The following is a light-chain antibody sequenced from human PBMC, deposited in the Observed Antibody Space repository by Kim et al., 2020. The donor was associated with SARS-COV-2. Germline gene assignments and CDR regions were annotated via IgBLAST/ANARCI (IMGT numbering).Light chain of an antibody. CDR1: RSDIGTYNY. CDR3: CSYGGSFNLI. V-gene: IGLV2-11*03. CDR2: DVT. J-gene: IGLJ2*01. Sequence: QSVTLSCTGTRSDIGTYNYVSWYQQHPGKAPKLLIRDVTQRPSGVPDRFSVSKSGNSASPTISGLQAEDEADYYCCSYGGSFNLIFGGGTQLTVL.